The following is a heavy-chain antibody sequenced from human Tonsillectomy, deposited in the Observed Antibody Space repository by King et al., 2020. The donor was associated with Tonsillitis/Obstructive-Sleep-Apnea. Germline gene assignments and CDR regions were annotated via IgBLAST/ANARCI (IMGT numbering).Heavy chain of an antibody. CDR3: ARAPPPHPFGVVITDYMDV. CDR2: INSDGSST. V-gene: IGHV3-74*01. D-gene: IGHD3-3*01. Sequence: VQLVESGGGLVQPGGSLRLSCAASGFTFSSYWMHWVRQAPGKGLVWVSRINSDGSSTSYADSVKGRFTNSRDNAKNTLYLQMNSLRAEDTAVYSCARAPPPHPFGVVITDYMDVWGKGTTVTVSS. J-gene: IGHJ6*03. CDR1: GFTFSSYW.